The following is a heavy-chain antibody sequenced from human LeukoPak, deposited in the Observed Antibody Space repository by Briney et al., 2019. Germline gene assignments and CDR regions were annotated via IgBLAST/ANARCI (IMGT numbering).Heavy chain of an antibody. Sequence: SEXLSLTCTVSGGSISSYYWSWIRQPPGKGLEWIGYIYYSGSTNYNPSLTSRVTISVDTSKNQFSLKLSSVTAADTAVYYCASQNWGSASFDYWGQGTLVTVSS. CDR2: IYYSGST. CDR3: ASQNWGSASFDY. D-gene: IGHD7-27*01. J-gene: IGHJ4*02. CDR1: GGSISSYY. V-gene: IGHV4-59*01.